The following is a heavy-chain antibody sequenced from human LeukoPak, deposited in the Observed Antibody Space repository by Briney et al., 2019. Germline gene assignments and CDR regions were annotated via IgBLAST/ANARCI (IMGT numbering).Heavy chain of an antibody. D-gene: IGHD3-10*01. CDR2: IYYSGST. V-gene: IGHV4-30-4*01. Sequence: PSQTLSLTCTVSGGSISSGDYYWSWIRQPPGKGLEWIGYIYYSGSTYYNPSLSSRVTISVDTSKNQFSLKLSSVTAADTAVYYCARGMSMVRGVIGDWGQGTLVTVYS. J-gene: IGHJ4*02. CDR1: GGSISSGDYY. CDR3: ARGMSMVRGVIGD.